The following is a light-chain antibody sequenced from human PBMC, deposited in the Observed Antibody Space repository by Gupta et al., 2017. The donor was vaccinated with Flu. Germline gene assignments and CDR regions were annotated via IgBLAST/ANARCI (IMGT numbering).Light chain of an antibody. CDR3: RQGAHWPWA. V-gene: IGKV2-30*01. CDR2: RGS. CDR1: QGIGYSDGNSV. Sequence: VNLGEAASIRERSRQGIGYSDGNSVLDWFQERPGKAPRRLIYRGSHRESGVPDRVSGSGAGTEFTLKISRVEAEDVGIYFCRQGAHWPWAFGQGTKVEI. J-gene: IGKJ1*01.